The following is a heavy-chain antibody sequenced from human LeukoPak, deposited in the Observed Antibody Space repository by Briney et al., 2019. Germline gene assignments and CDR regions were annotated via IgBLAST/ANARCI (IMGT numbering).Heavy chain of an antibody. J-gene: IGHJ4*02. CDR1: GFTFSTYD. V-gene: IGHV3-23*01. D-gene: IGHD1-26*01. Sequence: PGGSLRLSCAVSGFTFSTYDMSWVRQAPGKGLEWVSAISGSGGNTYYADSVKGRFTISRDDSKNTLYLQLKSLRAEDKAVYYCAKDSSSGTYFDYWGQGTLVTVSS. CDR2: ISGSGGNT. CDR3: AKDSSSGTYFDY.